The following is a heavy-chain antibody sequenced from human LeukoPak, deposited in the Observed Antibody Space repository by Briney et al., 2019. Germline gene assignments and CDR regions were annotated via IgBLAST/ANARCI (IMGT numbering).Heavy chain of an antibody. V-gene: IGHV3-30*03. Sequence: GRSLRLSCAASGFTFSSYGMHWVRQAPGKGLEWVAVISYDGSNKYYADSVKGRFTISRDNSKNTLYVQMNSLRAEDTAVYYCARDPAKFWSGHDYWGQGTLVTVSS. CDR2: ISYDGSNK. J-gene: IGHJ4*02. D-gene: IGHD3-3*01. CDR3: ARDPAKFWSGHDY. CDR1: GFTFSSYG.